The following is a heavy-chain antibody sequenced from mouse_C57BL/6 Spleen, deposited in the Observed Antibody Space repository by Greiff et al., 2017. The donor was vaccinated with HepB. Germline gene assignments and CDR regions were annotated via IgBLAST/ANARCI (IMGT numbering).Heavy chain of an antibody. CDR2: IWSDGST. J-gene: IGHJ1*03. V-gene: IGHV2-6-1*01. D-gene: IGHD1-1*01. CDR3: ARHAYYYGSSYGYFDV. Sequence: QVQLKESGPGLVAPSQSLSITCTVSGFSLTSYGVHWVRQPPGKGLEWLVVIWSDGSTTYNSALKSRLSISKDNSKSQVFLKMNSLQTDDTAMYYCARHAYYYGSSYGYFDVWGTGTTVTVSS. CDR1: GFSLTSYG.